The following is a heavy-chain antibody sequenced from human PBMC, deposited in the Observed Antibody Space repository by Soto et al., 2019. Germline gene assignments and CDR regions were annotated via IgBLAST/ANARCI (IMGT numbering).Heavy chain of an antibody. CDR2: IYWDDDK. V-gene: IGHV2-5*02. CDR3: AHSDGAAAGTFDAFDI. CDR1: GFSLSTSGVG. D-gene: IGHD6-13*01. Sequence: QITLKESGPALVKPTQTLTLTCTFSGFSLSTSGVGVGWIRQPPGKALEWLALIYWDDDKRYSPSLKSRVTITKDTSKTQVVLTMTNMDPVDTATYYCAHSDGAAAGTFDAFDIWGQGTMVTVSS. J-gene: IGHJ3*02.